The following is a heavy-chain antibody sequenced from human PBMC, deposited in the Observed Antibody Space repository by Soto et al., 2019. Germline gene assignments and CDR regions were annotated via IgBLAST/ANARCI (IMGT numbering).Heavy chain of an antibody. CDR1: GGSISSYY. Sequence: ASETLSLTCTVSGGSISSYYWSWIRQPAGKGLEWIGRIYTSGSTNYNPSLKSRVTMSVDTSKNQFSLKLSSVTAADTAVYYCASSEYSSSSEGSFDYWGQGTLVTVSS. CDR3: ASSEYSSSSEGSFDY. CDR2: IYTSGST. J-gene: IGHJ4*02. V-gene: IGHV4-4*07. D-gene: IGHD6-6*01.